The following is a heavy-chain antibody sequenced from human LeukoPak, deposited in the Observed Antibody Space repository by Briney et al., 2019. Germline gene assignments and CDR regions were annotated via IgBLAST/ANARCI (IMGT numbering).Heavy chain of an antibody. V-gene: IGHV3-21*01. Sequence: GGSLRLSCVASGFTFSSYSINWVRQAPGKGLEWVSSISSSSSYIYYADSVKGRFTISRDNVKNSLYLQMNSLRAEDTAVYYCARSGGGPCDYWGQGTLVTVSS. CDR1: GFTFSSYS. D-gene: IGHD3-10*01. CDR3: ARSGGGPCDY. J-gene: IGHJ4*02. CDR2: ISSSSSYI.